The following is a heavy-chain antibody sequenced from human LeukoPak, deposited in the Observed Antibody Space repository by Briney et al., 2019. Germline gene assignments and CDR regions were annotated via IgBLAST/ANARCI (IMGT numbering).Heavy chain of an antibody. Sequence: GGSLRLSCAASGFTFSSYWWSWVRQTPGKGLEWVANINQDGSEKYYVDSVKGRFTISRDNATNSLYLQMNSLRAEDTAVYYCAIYCSGGSCFRHWGQGPLVTVSS. J-gene: IGHJ1*01. V-gene: IGHV3-7*05. CDR3: AIYCSGGSCFRH. D-gene: IGHD2-15*01. CDR2: INQDGSEK. CDR1: GFTFSSYW.